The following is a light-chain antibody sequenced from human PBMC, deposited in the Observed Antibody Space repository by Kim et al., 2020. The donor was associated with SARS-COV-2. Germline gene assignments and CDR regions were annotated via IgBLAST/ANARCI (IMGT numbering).Light chain of an antibody. V-gene: IGLV3-27*01. CDR3: YSAADNNRV. J-gene: IGLJ3*02. CDR2: KDS. Sequence: VAPERTARITCSGDVLAKKYARWFQQKPGLAPVVVIYKDSERPSGIPERFSGSRSGTTVILTISGAQVEDEADYYCYSAADNNRVFGGGTQLTVL. CDR1: VLAKKY.